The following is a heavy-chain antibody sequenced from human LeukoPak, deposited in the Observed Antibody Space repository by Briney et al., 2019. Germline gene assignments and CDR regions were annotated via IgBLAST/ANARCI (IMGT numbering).Heavy chain of an antibody. V-gene: IGHV3-74*01. J-gene: IGHJ5*02. CDR3: ARELVVAGGTNWFDP. CDR2: INSDGSRT. Sequence: GGSLRLSCAASGFSFSSYWMHWVRQAPGKGLVWVSRINSDGSRTSYADSVKGRFSISRDNGKNTVYLQMNSLRAEDTAVYYCARELVVAGGTNWFDPWGQGTLVTVSS. D-gene: IGHD6-19*01. CDR1: GFSFSSYW.